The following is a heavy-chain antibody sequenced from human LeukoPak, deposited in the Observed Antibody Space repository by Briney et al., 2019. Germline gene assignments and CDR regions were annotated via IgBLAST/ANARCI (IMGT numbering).Heavy chain of an antibody. Sequence: AETLSLTCTVSGDSISNYYWSWIRQSPGKELEWIGYMYNRGSTIYNPSLKSRVTISTDTSKNQFSLRLTSVTAADTAVYYCARAEKAVTGTLDSWGQGTLIAVSS. D-gene: IGHD6-19*01. V-gene: IGHV4-59*01. J-gene: IGHJ4*02. CDR1: GDSISNYY. CDR2: MYNRGST. CDR3: ARAEKAVTGTLDS.